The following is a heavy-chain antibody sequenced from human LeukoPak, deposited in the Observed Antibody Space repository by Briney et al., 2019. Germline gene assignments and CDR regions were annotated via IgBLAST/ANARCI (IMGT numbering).Heavy chain of an antibody. J-gene: IGHJ4*02. CDR3: ARFALTSSLDY. Sequence: LKVSCKVSGDRFTNNWMGWVRQVPGKGLEWLGLIYPGNCDTRYSPFFQGQVTFSVDTSISTAYLHWGGLKASDTAMYYCARFALTSSLDYWGQGTLVTVSS. CDR2: IYPGNCDT. CDR1: GDRFTNNW. D-gene: IGHD6-13*01. V-gene: IGHV5-51*01.